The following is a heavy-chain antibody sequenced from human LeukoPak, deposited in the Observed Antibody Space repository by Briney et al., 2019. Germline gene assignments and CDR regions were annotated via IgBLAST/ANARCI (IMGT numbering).Heavy chain of an antibody. J-gene: IGHJ4*02. Sequence: SETLSLTCAVYGGSSSGYYWSWIRQPPGKGLEWIGEINHNGSTNYNPSLKSRVTISVDTSKNQFSLKLSSVTAADTAVYYCARGTTVTTPYYFDYWGQGTLVTVSS. CDR1: GGSSSGYY. V-gene: IGHV4-34*01. CDR3: ARGTTVTTPYYFDY. CDR2: INHNGST. D-gene: IGHD4-17*01.